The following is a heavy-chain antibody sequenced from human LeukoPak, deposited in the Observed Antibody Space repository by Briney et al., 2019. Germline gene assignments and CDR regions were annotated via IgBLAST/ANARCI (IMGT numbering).Heavy chain of an antibody. J-gene: IGHJ4*02. CDR1: DDSIKSHF. V-gene: IGHV4-59*11. D-gene: IGHD3-22*01. CDR3: ARGSRRHYDGSGYYFGEFDY. Sequence: SETLSLTCTVADDSIKSHFWTWIRQPPGKGLEWIGYVYYSGSGSSNPSLKSRLTMSVDTSKSQFYLNLNSVTTADTAMYYCARGSRRHYDGSGYYFGEFDYWGQGILVTVSS. CDR2: VYYSGSG.